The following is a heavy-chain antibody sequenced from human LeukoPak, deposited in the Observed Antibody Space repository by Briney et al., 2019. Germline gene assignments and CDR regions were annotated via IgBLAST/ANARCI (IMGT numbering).Heavy chain of an antibody. CDR3: VRQMAYHANLDY. J-gene: IGHJ4*02. CDR2: MYYSGST. D-gene: IGHD2-21*01. Sequence: SETLSLTCTVSGGSISSSTSCWSWVRQPPGKGLEWIGCMYYSGSTYYGSSLKGRVTISLDTPKNQFSLRLNSVTASDTAVYYCVRQMAYHANLDYWGQGTLVTVSS. V-gene: IGHV4-39*01. CDR1: GGSISSSTSC.